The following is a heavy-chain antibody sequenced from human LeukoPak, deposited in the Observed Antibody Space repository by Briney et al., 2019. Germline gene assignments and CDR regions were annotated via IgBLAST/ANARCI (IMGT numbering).Heavy chain of an antibody. CDR3: ARATPYTPDRGKTLDS. J-gene: IGHJ4*02. V-gene: IGHV4-59*01. D-gene: IGHD3-10*01. CDR2: IHSTGSGTT. Sequence: PSETLSLTCTVSGGSMSGYFWHWIRQPPGKGLDWIGCIHSTGSGTTDYNPSLHSRVTISIDTSKNQFSLEMTSVIAANTAVYYCARATPYTPDRGKTLDSWGQGIQVAVSS. CDR1: GGSMSGYF.